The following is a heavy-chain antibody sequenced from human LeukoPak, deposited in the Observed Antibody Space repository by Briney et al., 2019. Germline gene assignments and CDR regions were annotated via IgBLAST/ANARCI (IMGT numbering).Heavy chain of an antibody. CDR3: ARVSNSLGYCSGGSCFFDY. CDR2: INPNSGGT. J-gene: IGHJ4*02. Sequence: ASVKVSCKASGYTFTGYYMHWVRQAPGQGLEWMGRINPNSGGTNYAQKFQGRVTMTRDTSISTAYMELSRLRSDDTAVYYCARVSNSLGYCSGGSCFFDYWGQGTLVTVSS. CDR1: GYTFTGYY. D-gene: IGHD2-15*01. V-gene: IGHV1-2*06.